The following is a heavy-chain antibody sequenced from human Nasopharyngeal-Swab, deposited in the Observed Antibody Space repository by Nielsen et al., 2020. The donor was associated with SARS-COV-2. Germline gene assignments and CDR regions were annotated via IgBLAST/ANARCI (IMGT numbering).Heavy chain of an antibody. J-gene: IGHJ4*02. CDR3: AGEGADL. D-gene: IGHD3-16*01. Sequence: ASVKVSCKPSGYTFYAYNIHWVRQAPGQGLEWMGWINPNNGDTNYAQRFQGRVTMTWDTSISTAYMEVTRVTSDDTAMYYCAGEGADLWGQGTLVTVSS. V-gene: IGHV1-2*02. CDR2: INPNNGDT. CDR1: GYTFYAYN.